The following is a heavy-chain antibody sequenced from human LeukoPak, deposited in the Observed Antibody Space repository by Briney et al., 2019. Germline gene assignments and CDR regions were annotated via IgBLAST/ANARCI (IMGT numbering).Heavy chain of an antibody. D-gene: IGHD6-13*01. CDR2: ISSSSSYI. J-gene: IGHJ4*02. CDR1: GFTFSSYS. V-gene: IGHV3-21*01. CDR3: AGEEIAAAGMFDY. Sequence: GGSLRLSCAASGFTFSSYSMNWVRQAPGKGLEWVSSISSSSSYIYYADSVKGRFTISRDNAKNSLYLQMNSLRAEDTAVYYCAGEEIAAAGMFDYWGQGTLVTVSS.